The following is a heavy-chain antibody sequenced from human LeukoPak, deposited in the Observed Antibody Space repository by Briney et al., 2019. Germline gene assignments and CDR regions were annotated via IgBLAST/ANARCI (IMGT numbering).Heavy chain of an antibody. CDR3: AREEGSSLAYLDY. D-gene: IGHD6-13*01. J-gene: IGHJ4*02. CDR2: INPNSGGT. Sequence: ASVKVSCKASGYTFTCYYMHWVRQAPGQGLEWMGWINPNSGGTNYAQKFQGWVTMTRDTSIITAYMELSRLRSDDTAVYYCAREEGSSLAYLDYWGQGTLVTVSS. V-gene: IGHV1-2*04. CDR1: GYTFTCYY.